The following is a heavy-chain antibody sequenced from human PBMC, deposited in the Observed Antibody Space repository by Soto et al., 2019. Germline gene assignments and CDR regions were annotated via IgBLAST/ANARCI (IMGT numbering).Heavy chain of an antibody. CDR3: ARELLFYDSDGFSWDDAFDI. Sequence: SETLSLTCAVSGGSLSSSAYSWSWIRQPPGKGLEWIGFIYQSGSTYYNPSLKSRVTMSLDRPKNQFSLKLSSVTAADTAVYYCARELLFYDSDGFSWDDAFDIWGQETMVTVSS. D-gene: IGHD3-22*01. J-gene: IGHJ3*02. CDR1: GGSLSSSAYS. CDR2: IYQSGST. V-gene: IGHV4-30-2*01.